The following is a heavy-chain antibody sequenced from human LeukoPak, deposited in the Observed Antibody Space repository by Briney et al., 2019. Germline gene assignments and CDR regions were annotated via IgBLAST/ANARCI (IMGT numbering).Heavy chain of an antibody. CDR2: ITGTGNTI. D-gene: IGHD5-24*01. Sequence: GGSLRLSCAASGFSFSSYTMNWVRQASGKGLEWVSSITGTGNTIDYADSVEGRFTISRDNAKKSVDLQMDSLRAEDTAVYYCARDAGLRRNGYNPIDYWGQGILVIVSS. CDR3: ARDAGLRRNGYNPIDY. V-gene: IGHV3-48*01. CDR1: GFSFSSYT. J-gene: IGHJ4*02.